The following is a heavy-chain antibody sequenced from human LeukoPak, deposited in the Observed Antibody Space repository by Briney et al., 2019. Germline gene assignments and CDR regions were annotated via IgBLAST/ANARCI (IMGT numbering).Heavy chain of an antibody. CDR1: GFTFSSYA. J-gene: IGHJ4*02. CDR2: ISGSGSST. Sequence: GGSLRLSCAASGFTFSSYAMSWVRQAPGKGLEWVSAISGSGSSTYYADSVKGRFTISRDNSKNTLYLQMNSLRAEDTAVYYCAKTTTVISRYFDYWGQGTLVTVSS. D-gene: IGHD4-11*01. V-gene: IGHV3-23*01. CDR3: AKTTTVISRYFDY.